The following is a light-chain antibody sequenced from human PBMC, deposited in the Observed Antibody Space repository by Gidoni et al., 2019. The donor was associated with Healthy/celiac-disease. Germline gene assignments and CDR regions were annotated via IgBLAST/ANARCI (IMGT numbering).Light chain of an antibody. CDR1: QSVRSY. CDR3: QQRSKWPHGLT. Sequence: EIVLTQSPATLSLSPGERATLSCRASQSVRSYLAWYQQKPGQAARLLIYDASNRATGIPARFSGSGSGTDFTLTISSLEPEEFAVYYCQQRSKWPHGLTFGGGTKVEIK. V-gene: IGKV3-11*01. CDR2: DAS. J-gene: IGKJ4*01.